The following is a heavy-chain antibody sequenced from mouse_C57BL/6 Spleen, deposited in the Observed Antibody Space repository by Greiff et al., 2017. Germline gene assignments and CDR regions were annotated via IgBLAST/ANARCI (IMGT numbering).Heavy chain of an antibody. D-gene: IGHD1-1*01. CDR3: ARSHYGSSQYYFDY. CDR1: GYTFTSYW. J-gene: IGHJ2*01. V-gene: IGHV1-61*01. Sequence: QVQLQQPGAELVRPGSSVKLSCKASGYTFTSYWLDWVKQRPGQGLEWIGNIYTSDSETHYNQKFKDKATLTVDKSSSTAYMQLSILTSEDSAVYYCARSHYGSSQYYFDYWGQGTTLTVSS. CDR2: IYTSDSET.